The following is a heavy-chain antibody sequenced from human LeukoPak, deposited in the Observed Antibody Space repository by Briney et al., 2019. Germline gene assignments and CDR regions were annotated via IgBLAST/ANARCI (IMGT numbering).Heavy chain of an antibody. Sequence: PSETLSLTCAVYGGSFSGYYWTWIRQPPGKGLEWIGEINHTGSTNYNPSLKSRVTISVDTSKNQFSLKLSSVTAADTAVYYCALWAVTTNGDYWGQGTLVTVSS. V-gene: IGHV4-34*01. J-gene: IGHJ4*02. CDR2: INHTGST. CDR1: GGSFSGYY. D-gene: IGHD4-17*01. CDR3: ALWAVTTNGDY.